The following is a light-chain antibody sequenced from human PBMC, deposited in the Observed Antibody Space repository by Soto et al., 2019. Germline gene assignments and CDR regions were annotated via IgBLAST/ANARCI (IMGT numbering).Light chain of an antibody. Sequence: DIVLTQSPATLSLSPGERATLSCRASQSVSTYLAWYEQKPGQTPRLLIYDPSNRATGIPARFSGSGSGSDFTLTISSLEPEDFAVHYCQQRSKWPLTFGGGTKVDIK. J-gene: IGKJ4*01. V-gene: IGKV3-11*01. CDR2: DPS. CDR1: QSVSTY. CDR3: QQRSKWPLT.